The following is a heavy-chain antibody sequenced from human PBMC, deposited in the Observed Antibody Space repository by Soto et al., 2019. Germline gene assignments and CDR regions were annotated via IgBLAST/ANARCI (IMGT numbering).Heavy chain of an antibody. J-gene: IGHJ6*02. CDR1: GGSISSDDYY. CDR3: ARGWRPYGMDF. CDR2: IYYRGNT. Sequence: PSETLSLTCTFSGGSISSDDYYCNWMGQRPGKGLEWIGNIYYRGNTNYNPSLKSRIIMSMDMSENQFSLKLTSVTAADTAVYYCARGWRPYGMDFLRQGTTGTVSS. V-gene: IGHV4-31*03.